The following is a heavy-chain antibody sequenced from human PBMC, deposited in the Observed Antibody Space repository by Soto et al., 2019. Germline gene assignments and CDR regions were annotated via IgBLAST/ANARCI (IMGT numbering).Heavy chain of an antibody. CDR1: GGSFNDYY. D-gene: IGHD3-3*01. V-gene: IGHV4-34*01. J-gene: IGHJ6*02. CDR3: ARGRGRLFGAVYYNYGMDV. CDR2: INHRGST. Sequence: ETVSLTCVVSGGSFNDYYWSWIRQSPGKGVEWIGEINHRGSTIYNPSLKSRVTISVDTSKTQFSLKLSSVTAADTAMYYCARGRGRLFGAVYYNYGMDVWGQGTMVTVSS.